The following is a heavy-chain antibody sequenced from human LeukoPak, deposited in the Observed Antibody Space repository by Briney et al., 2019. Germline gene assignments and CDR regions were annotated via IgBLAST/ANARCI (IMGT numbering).Heavy chain of an antibody. CDR3: ARGRRITMVRGVIPTSYNWFDP. D-gene: IGHD3-10*01. V-gene: IGHV4-34*01. CDR1: GGSFSGYY. Sequence: SETLSLTCAVYGGSFSGYYWGWIRQPPGKGLEWIGEINHSGSTNYNPSLKSRVTISVDTSKNQFSLKLSSVTAADTAVYYCARGRRITMVRGVIPTSYNWFDPWGQGTLVTVSS. CDR2: INHSGST. J-gene: IGHJ5*02.